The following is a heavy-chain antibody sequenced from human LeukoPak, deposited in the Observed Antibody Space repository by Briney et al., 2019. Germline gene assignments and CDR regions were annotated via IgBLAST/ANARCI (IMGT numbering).Heavy chain of an antibody. V-gene: IGHV4-38-2*01. Sequence: SETLSLTCAVSGYSISSGYYWGWIRQPPGKGLEWIGRIYQSGSTYYNPSLKSRVTISVDTSKNQFCVKLSSVTAADTAVYYCARILRAVAGTKDYWGEGTLVTVSS. J-gene: IGHJ4*02. CDR3: ARILRAVAGTKDY. CDR2: IYQSGST. CDR1: GYSISSGYY. D-gene: IGHD6-19*01.